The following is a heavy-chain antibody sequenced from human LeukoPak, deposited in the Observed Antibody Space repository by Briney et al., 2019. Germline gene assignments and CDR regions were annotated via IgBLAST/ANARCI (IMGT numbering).Heavy chain of an antibody. Sequence: GGSLRLSCAASGFTFSAYSMNWVRQAPGKGLEWVSYITSGTSNMYYADSVKGRFTISRDNVKNSLYLQMNSLRAEDTGVYYCARVRGSYYMDVWGKGTTVTVSS. CDR2: ITSGTSNM. V-gene: IGHV3-48*01. CDR1: GFTFSAYS. CDR3: ARVRGSYYMDV. J-gene: IGHJ6*03.